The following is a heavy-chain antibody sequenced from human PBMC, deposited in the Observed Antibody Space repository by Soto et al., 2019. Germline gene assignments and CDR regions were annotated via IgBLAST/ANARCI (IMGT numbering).Heavy chain of an antibody. J-gene: IGHJ6*02. CDR2: ISGNGIST. D-gene: IGHD3-3*01. Sequence: PVGSLRLSCAASGFTFSSYAISWVRQAPGKGLEWVSAISGNGISTYYADSVKGRFTISRDNSENTLYLQMNSLRAEDTAVYFCAKEGDYYDFWSGYGMDVWGQGTTVTVSS. V-gene: IGHV3-23*01. CDR1: GFTFSSYA. CDR3: AKEGDYYDFWSGYGMDV.